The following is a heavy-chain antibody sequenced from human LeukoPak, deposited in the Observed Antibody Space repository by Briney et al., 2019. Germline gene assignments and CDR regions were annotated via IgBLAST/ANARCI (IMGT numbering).Heavy chain of an antibody. D-gene: IGHD3-10*01. J-gene: IGHJ4*02. CDR2: ISSSGSTI. CDR1: GFTFRDYY. Sequence: PGGSLRLSCAASGFTFRDYYMSWIRQAPGKGLERVSYISSSGSTIYYADSVKGRFTISRDNAKNSLSLQMNSLRAEDTAVYYCARSYYGSGTYYIVYWGQGTLVTVSS. CDR3: ARSYYGSGTYYIVY. V-gene: IGHV3-11*01.